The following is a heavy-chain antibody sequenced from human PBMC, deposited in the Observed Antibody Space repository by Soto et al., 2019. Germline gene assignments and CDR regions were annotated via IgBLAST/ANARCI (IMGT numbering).Heavy chain of an antibody. D-gene: IGHD3-3*01. CDR1: GGSVSSGSYY. CDR3: ARHVYDFWSGYHCYYGMDV. J-gene: IGHJ6*02. V-gene: IGHV4-61*01. Sequence: PSETLSLTCTVSGGSVSSGSYYWSWIRQPPGKGLEWIGYIYYSGSTNYNPSLKSRVTISVDTSKNQFSLKLSSVTAADTAVYYCARHVYDFWSGYHCYYGMDVWGQGTTVTVSS. CDR2: IYYSGST.